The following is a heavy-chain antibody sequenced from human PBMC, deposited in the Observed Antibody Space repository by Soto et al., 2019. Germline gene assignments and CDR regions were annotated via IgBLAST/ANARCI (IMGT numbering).Heavy chain of an antibody. J-gene: IGHJ3*01. D-gene: IGHD1-1*01. V-gene: IGHV3-33*01. CDR1: GFTFNTQA. CDR2: IWYDGTAQ. CDR3: ARGGTGALDL. Sequence: GGSLRLSCAASGFTFNTQAMHWVRQAPGKGLEWVAVIWYDGTAQYYADSVKGRFTISRDNSNNKVFVQMNRLRADDTAVYYCARGGTGALDLWGQGTMVTVSS.